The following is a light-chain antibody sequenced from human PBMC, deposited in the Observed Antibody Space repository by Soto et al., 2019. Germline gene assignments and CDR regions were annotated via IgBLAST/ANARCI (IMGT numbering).Light chain of an antibody. CDR1: SSDVGVYNY. CDR3: SSYKSSSPYV. J-gene: IGLJ1*01. CDR2: DVS. Sequence: QSVLTQPASVSGSPGQSITISCTGTSSDVGVYNYVSWFQQHPGKAPKLMVYDVSNRPSGVSNRFSGSKSGNTASLTISGLQAEDGADYYCSSYKSSSPYVFGPGTKVTVL. V-gene: IGLV2-14*03.